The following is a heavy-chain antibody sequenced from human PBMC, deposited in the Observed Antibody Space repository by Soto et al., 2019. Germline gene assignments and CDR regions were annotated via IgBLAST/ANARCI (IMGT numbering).Heavy chain of an antibody. CDR3: ARGRRITIVGVTYFYYGMDV. CDR1: GGTFSSLA. D-gene: IGHD3-3*01. J-gene: IGHJ6*02. CDR2: INPNSGGR. V-gene: IGHV1-2*04. Sequence: ASMKVASKVSGGTFSSLAISWVRQAPGQGQEWMGWINPNSGGRNYAQKFQGWVTMTRDTSISTAYMELRRLRSDDTAVYYCARGRRITIVGVTYFYYGMDVWG.